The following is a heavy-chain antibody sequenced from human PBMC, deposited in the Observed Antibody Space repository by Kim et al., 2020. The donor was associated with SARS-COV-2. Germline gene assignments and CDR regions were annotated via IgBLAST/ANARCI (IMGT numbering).Heavy chain of an antibody. CDR1: GYTFTTYD. Sequence: ASVKVSCKASGYTFTTYDINWVRQATGQGLEWMGWMNPKSGNTGYAQKFQGRVTMTRNTSISTAYMELSSLRSEDTAVYYCARTLGCSGGSCDYYYGMDVWGQGTTVTVSS. CDR2: MNPKSGNT. V-gene: IGHV1-8*01. J-gene: IGHJ6*02. CDR3: ARTLGCSGGSCDYYYGMDV. D-gene: IGHD2-15*01.